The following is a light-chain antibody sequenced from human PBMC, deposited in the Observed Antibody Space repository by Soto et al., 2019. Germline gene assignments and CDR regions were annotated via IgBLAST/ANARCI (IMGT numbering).Light chain of an antibody. V-gene: IGLV2-8*01. CDR2: EVN. Sequence: QSALTQPPSASGSPGQSVTISCTGTSSDDGGYKYVSWYQQNPGKVPKLMIYEVNKRPSGVPDRFSGSKSGNTASLTVSGLQAEDEADYYCTSYAGGNNVFGTGTKLTVL. CDR1: SSDDGGYKY. J-gene: IGLJ1*01. CDR3: TSYAGGNNV.